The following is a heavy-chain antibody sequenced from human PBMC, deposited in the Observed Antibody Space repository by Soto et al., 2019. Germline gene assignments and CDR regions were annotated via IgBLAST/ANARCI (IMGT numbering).Heavy chain of an antibody. V-gene: IGHV1-18*01. J-gene: IGHJ5*02. CDR3: ARRIGRQTGYPPTNWFDP. CDR2: ISAYNGNT. Sequence: QVQLVQSGAEVKKPGASVKVCCKASGYTFTSYGISWVRQAPGQGLEWMGWISAYNGNTNYAQKLQGRVTMTTDTSTHTGYMELRSLRSDDTAVYYCARRIGRQTGYPPTNWFDPWGQGTLVTVSS. D-gene: IGHD3-9*01. CDR1: GYTFTSYG.